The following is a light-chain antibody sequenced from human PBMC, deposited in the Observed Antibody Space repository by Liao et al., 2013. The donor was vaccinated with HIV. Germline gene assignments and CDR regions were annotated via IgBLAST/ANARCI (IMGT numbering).Light chain of an antibody. J-gene: IGLJ3*02. Sequence: SYELTQPPSVSVAPGKTARITCGGNNIGRKSVHWYQQKPGQAPVLVIYYDSDRPSGIPERFSGSNSGNTATLTISRVEAGDEADYYCYSAADNNLVFGGGTKLTVL. CDR2: YDS. CDR1: NIGRKS. CDR3: YSAADNNLV. V-gene: IGLV3-21*01.